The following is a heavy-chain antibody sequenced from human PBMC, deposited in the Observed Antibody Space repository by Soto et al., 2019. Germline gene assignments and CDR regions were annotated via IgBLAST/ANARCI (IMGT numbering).Heavy chain of an antibody. CDR2: IYYSGST. Sequence: QLQLQESGPGLVKPSETLSLTCTVSGGSISSSSYYWGWIRQPPGKGLEWIGSIYYSGSTYYNPSLKSRVTISIDTFKNHFSLKLSSVTAADTAVYYCARLVGVNFDHWGQGTLVTVSS. CDR3: ARLVGVNFDH. V-gene: IGHV4-39*01. CDR1: GGSISSSSYY. J-gene: IGHJ4*02. D-gene: IGHD2-15*01.